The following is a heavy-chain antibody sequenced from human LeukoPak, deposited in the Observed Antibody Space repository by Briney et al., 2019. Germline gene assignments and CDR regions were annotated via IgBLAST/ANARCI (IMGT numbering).Heavy chain of an antibody. J-gene: IGHJ4*02. CDR3: ARSDRIVAAAGPKLDY. D-gene: IGHD6-13*01. Sequence: SETLSLTCAVYGESFSGYYWSWIRQPPGKGPEWIGEINHSGSTNYNRSLRSRVTISVDTSKNQFSLKLSSVTAADTAVYYCARSDRIVAAAGPKLDYWGQGTLVTVSS. CDR2: INHSGST. V-gene: IGHV4-34*01. CDR1: GESFSGYY.